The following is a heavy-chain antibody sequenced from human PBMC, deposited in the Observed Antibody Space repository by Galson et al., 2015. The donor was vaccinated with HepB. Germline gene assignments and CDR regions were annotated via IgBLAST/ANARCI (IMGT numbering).Heavy chain of an antibody. J-gene: IGHJ5*02. CDR2: INSDGSST. V-gene: IGHV3-74*01. Sequence: SLRLSCAASGFTFSSYWMHWVRQAPGKGLVWVSRINSDGSSTSYADSVKGRFTISRDNAKNTLYLQMNSLRAEDTAVYYCARDRMAVYYGSGSYGGNWFDPWGQGTLVTVSS. CDR3: ARDRMAVYYGSGSYGGNWFDP. D-gene: IGHD3-10*01. CDR1: GFTFSSYW.